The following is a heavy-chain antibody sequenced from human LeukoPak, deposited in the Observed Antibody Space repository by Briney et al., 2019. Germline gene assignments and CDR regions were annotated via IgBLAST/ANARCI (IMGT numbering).Heavy chain of an antibody. V-gene: IGHV3-23*01. CDR3: AKDVTYFDSSSYYLFDY. J-gene: IGHJ4*02. CDR2: ITGSGGST. Sequence: GGSLRLSCTTSGFTFGDYAMSWVRQAPGKGLEWVSGITGSGGSTYYADSVKGRFTISRDNSKNTLYLQMNSVRAEDTAVYYCAKDVTYFDSSSYYLFDYWGQGTLVTVSS. D-gene: IGHD3-22*01. CDR1: GFTFGDYA.